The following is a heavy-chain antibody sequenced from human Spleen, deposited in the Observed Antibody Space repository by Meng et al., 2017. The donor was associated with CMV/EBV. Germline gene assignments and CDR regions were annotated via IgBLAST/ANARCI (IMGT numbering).Heavy chain of an antibody. V-gene: IGHV1-46*01. J-gene: IGHJ4*02. D-gene: IGHD3-3*01. CDR3: ARETYYDFWSGYRSLSTFDY. Sequence: ASVKVSCKTSGFTFTGHYLHWVRQAPGQGLEWMGIINPSGGTTTYAQKFQGRVTMTRDTSTSTVYMELSSLRSEDTAVYYCARETYYDFWSGYRSLSTFDYWGQGTLVTVSS. CDR1: GFTFTGHY. CDR2: INPSGGTT.